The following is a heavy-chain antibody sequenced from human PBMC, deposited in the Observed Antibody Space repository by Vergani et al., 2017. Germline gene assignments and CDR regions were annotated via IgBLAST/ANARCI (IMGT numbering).Heavy chain of an antibody. CDR3: ARGGGLAFDI. Sequence: QVQLQASGPGLVKPSETLSLICTVSGYSISSGYYWGWIRQPPGKGLEWIGSIHHSGTTYYNPSLKSRVTISVDTSKNQFSLKLSSVTAADTAGYYCARGGGLAFDIWGQGTMVTVSS. J-gene: IGHJ3*02. V-gene: IGHV4-38-2*02. CDR1: GYSISSGYY. CDR2: IHHSGTT. D-gene: IGHD3-16*01.